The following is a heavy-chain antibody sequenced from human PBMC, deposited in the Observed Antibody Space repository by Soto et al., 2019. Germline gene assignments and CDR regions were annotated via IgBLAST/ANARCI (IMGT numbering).Heavy chain of an antibody. CDR3: ARTPFPGIAAAVPPP. D-gene: IGHD6-13*01. CDR1: GGSISSSNW. Sequence: QVQLQESGPGLVKPSGTLSLTCAVSGGSISSSNWWSWVRQPPGKGLEWIGEIYHSGSTNYNPSLKSRGTLSVDKSKNPFSLKLSSVTAADTAVYYCARTPFPGIAAAVPPPWGQGTLVTVSS. V-gene: IGHV4-4*02. J-gene: IGHJ4*02. CDR2: IYHSGST.